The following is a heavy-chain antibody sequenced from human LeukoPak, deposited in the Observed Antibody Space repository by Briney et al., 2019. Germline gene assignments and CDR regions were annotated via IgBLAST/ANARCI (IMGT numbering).Heavy chain of an antibody. D-gene: IGHD6-19*01. CDR2: INPNSGGT. V-gene: IGHV1-2*02. J-gene: IGHJ4*02. CDR1: GYTFTGYY. CDR3: ARDPAQNIAVAADFDY. Sequence: ASVKVSCKASGYTFTGYYMHWVRQAPGQGLEWMGWINPNSGGTNYAQNFQGRVTMTRDTSITTAYMELSRLRSGDTAVYYCARDPAQNIAVAADFDYWGQGTLVTVSS.